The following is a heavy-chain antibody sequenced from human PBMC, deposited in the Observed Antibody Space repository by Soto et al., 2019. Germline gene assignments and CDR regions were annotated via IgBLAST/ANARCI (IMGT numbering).Heavy chain of an antibody. CDR2: ISSGSAYI. J-gene: IGHJ5*02. Sequence: EVQVVESGGGLVKPGGSLRLSCTFTFSMYSMNWVRQAPGKGREGVASISSGSAYIKYAESVKGRFTISRDNAKNSLHLQMNSLRAEDTAIYHCARDQGGSYDSWFDPWGQGTLVTVSS. CDR3: ARDQGGSYDSWFDP. V-gene: IGHV3-21*06. D-gene: IGHD1-26*01. CDR1: FTFSMYS.